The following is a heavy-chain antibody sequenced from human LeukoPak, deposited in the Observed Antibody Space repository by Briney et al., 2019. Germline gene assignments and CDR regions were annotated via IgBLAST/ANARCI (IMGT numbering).Heavy chain of an antibody. CDR1: GGYISSYY. V-gene: IGHV4-39*02. D-gene: IGHD1-26*01. Sequence: SETLSLTCTVSGGYISSYYWVWIRQPPGKGLEWIGSISHGATTYYKPSLKSRLTISIDVSKNHFSLELTSVTATDTAVYYCARGVYGSQDYWGQGTLVTVSS. CDR3: ARGVYGSQDY. J-gene: IGHJ4*02. CDR2: ISHGATT.